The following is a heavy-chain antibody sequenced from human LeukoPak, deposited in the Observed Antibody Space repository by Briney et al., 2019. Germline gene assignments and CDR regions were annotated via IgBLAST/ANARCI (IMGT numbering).Heavy chain of an antibody. J-gene: IGHJ3*02. Sequence: PGGSLTLSCAASRFTFSSYGMSWVRQAPGKGLEWVGRLKSKTDGGTTDYAAPVKGRFTISRDDSKNTLFLQMNSLKTEDTAVYYCSTCGYDRCGAFYMWGQGTVVTVSS. CDR2: LKSKTDGGTT. V-gene: IGHV3-15*01. CDR3: STCGYDRCGAFYM. D-gene: IGHD5-12*01. CDR1: RFTFSSYG.